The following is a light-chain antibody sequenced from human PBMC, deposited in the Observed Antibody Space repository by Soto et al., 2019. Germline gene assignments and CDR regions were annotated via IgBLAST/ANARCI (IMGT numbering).Light chain of an antibody. CDR3: MQGTHWPYT. Sequence: VVMTQSPLSLAVTLGEPASVSCRSSKGLVDNDAYSYLSWFHQRPGQSPRRLFYRVSNRDPGVPDRFSGSGSGTDFTLTISRVEAEDVGVYYCMQGTHWPYTFGQGTRLEIK. J-gene: IGKJ5*01. CDR2: RVS. CDR1: KGLVDNDAYSY. V-gene: IGKV2-30*01.